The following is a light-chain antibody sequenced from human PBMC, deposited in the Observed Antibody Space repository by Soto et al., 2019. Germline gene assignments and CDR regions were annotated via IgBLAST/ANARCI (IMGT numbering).Light chain of an antibody. J-gene: IGKJ1*01. V-gene: IGKV1-5*01. CDR3: QQFGISTT. Sequence: DIQMTQSPSTLSASVGDRVTITCRASQSIRTCLDWYQHKPGKAPKLLIYDASTLQSGVPSRFSGSGSGTDFTLTISSLQPDDVATYYRQQFGISTTFGQGTKVDIK. CDR1: QSIRTC. CDR2: DAS.